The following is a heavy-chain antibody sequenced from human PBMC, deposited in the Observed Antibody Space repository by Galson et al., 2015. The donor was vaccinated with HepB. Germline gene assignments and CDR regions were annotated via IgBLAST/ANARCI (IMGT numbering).Heavy chain of an antibody. CDR2: IRPENYAT. V-gene: IGHV3-73*01. J-gene: IGHJ4*02. D-gene: IGHD4-17*01. Sequence: SLRLSCAASGFTFSGSAMHWVRQASGKGLEWVGRIRPENYATAYAASVKGRFIVSRDDSKSTEYLHMDSRKTEDTAVYYCAGGVRDYAPQYWGQGTLVTVSS. CDR1: GFTFSGSA. CDR3: AGGVRDYAPQY.